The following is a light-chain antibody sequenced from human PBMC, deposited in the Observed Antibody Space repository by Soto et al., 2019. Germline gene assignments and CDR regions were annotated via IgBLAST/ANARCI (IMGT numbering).Light chain of an antibody. J-gene: IGKJ1*01. CDR1: QSVSNK. V-gene: IGKV3-15*01. CDR2: AAS. Sequence: EIVMTQSPATLSVSPGERATLSCRASQSVSNKLVWYQQKPGQAPRLLIYAASTRATGIPARFSGSGSETEFTLTISSLQSEDLAVYYCQQYANWPKTFGQGTKVHIK. CDR3: QQYANWPKT.